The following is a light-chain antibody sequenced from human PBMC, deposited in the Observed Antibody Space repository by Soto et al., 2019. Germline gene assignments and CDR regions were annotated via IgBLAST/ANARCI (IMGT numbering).Light chain of an antibody. CDR3: PSYTSTGAPVV. Sequence: QSALTQPASVSGSPGQSITISCTGTSSDVGGYNYVSWYQHHPGKAPELIIYGVTNRPSGASLRFSGSKSGNTASLTISGLQAEDEADYYCPSYTSTGAPVVFGGGTQLTVL. CDR1: SSDVGGYNY. J-gene: IGLJ2*01. CDR2: GVT. V-gene: IGLV2-14*03.